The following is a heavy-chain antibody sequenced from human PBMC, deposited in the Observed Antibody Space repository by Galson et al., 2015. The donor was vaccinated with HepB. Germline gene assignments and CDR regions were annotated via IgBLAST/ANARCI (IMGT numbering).Heavy chain of an antibody. CDR1: GFTFSNFA. CDR3: ARAQVGYWDAFDI. V-gene: IGHV3-23*01. J-gene: IGHJ3*02. CDR2: ISGSGGNT. D-gene: IGHD5-12*01. Sequence: SLRLSCAASGFTFSNFAMSWVRQAPGEGLEWVSPISGSGGNTNYADSVKGRFTISRDNSQNTLYLQMNSLRVEDTAVYYCARAQVGYWDAFDIWGQGTMVTVSS.